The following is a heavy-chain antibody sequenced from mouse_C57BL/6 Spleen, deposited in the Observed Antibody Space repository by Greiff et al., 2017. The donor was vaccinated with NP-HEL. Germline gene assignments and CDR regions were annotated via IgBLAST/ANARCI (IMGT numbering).Heavy chain of an antibody. CDR3: ARNYYGSSLFAY. V-gene: IGHV7-3*01. Sequence: EVQLVESGGGLVQPGGSLSLSCAASGFTFTDYYMSWVRQPPGKALEWLGFIRNKANGYTTEYSASVKGRFTISRDNSQSILYLQMNALRAEDSATYYCARNYYGSSLFAYWGQGTLVTVSA. D-gene: IGHD1-1*01. CDR2: IRNKANGYTT. CDR1: GFTFTDYY. J-gene: IGHJ3*01.